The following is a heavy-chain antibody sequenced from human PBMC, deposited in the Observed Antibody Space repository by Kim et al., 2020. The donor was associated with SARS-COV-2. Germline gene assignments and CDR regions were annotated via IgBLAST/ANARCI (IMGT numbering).Heavy chain of an antibody. D-gene: IGHD6-13*01. CDR3: ARDGDNSNWYEFDY. V-gene: IGHV6-1*01. Sequence: AVTVKRRIAINADTSKNQFSLQLNSVTPEDTAVYFCARDGDNSNWYEFDYWGQGTLVTVSS. J-gene: IGHJ4*02.